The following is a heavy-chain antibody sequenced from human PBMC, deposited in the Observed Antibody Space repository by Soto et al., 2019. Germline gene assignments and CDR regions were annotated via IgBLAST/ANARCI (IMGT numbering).Heavy chain of an antibody. CDR3: ARGHGGFWSGYWVYFDY. V-gene: IGHV4-39*01. CDR1: GGSISSSSYY. Sequence: SETLSLTCTVSGGSISSSSYYWGWIRQPPGKGLEWIGSIYYSGSTYYNPSLKSRVTISVDTSKNQFSLKLSSVTAADTAVYYCARGHGGFWSGYWVYFDYWGQGTLVTVSS. J-gene: IGHJ4*02. D-gene: IGHD3-3*01. CDR2: IYYSGST.